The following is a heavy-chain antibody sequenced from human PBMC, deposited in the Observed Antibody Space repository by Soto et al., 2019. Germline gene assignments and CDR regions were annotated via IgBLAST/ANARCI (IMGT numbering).Heavy chain of an antibody. D-gene: IGHD3-10*01. J-gene: IGHJ6*02. CDR3: ARVGVLLWFGGEGHYGMDV. V-gene: IGHV3-30-3*01. CDR2: ISYDGSNK. CDR1: GFTFSSYA. Sequence: QVQLVESGGGVVQPGRSLRLSCAASGFTFSSYAMHWVRQAPGKGLEWVAVISYDGSNKYYADSVKGRFTISRDNSKNTLYLQMNSLRAEDTAVYYCARVGVLLWFGGEGHYGMDVWGQGTTVTVSS.